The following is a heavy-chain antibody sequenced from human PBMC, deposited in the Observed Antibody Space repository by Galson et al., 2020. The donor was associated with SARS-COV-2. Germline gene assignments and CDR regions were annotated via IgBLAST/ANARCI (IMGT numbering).Heavy chain of an antibody. J-gene: IGHJ6*02. V-gene: IGHV4-30-2*01. Sequence: SETLSLTCAVSGGSISSGTYSWSWIRQPPGEGLEWIGYIYHSGSTYYNTSLKSRVTISVDRSKNQFSLRLSAVTAADTAVYYCARDYDYYGSGSYNTPGGDVWGQGTTVTVSS. CDR1: GGSISSGTYS. CDR3: ARDYDYYGSGSYNTPGGDV. CDR2: IYHSGST. D-gene: IGHD3-10*01.